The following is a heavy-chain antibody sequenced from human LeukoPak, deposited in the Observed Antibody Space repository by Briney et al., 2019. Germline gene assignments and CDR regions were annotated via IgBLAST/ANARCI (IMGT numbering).Heavy chain of an antibody. V-gene: IGHV4-61*02. Sequence: TSQTLSLSCTVSGGSISSGSYYWSWIRQPAGKGLEWIGRIYSSGSTNYNPSLKIRVTISVDTSKNQFSLKLSSVTAADTAVYYCARVLTLYWYFDLWGRGTLVTVSS. CDR1: GGSISSGSYY. J-gene: IGHJ2*01. CDR2: IYSSGST. CDR3: ARVLTLYWYFDL.